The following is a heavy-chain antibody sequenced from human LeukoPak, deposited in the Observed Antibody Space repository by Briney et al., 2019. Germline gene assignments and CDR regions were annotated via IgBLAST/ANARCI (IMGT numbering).Heavy chain of an antibody. V-gene: IGHV3-66*01. CDR2: LYSGGST. Sequence: PGGSLRLSSAASGFDGSSIYMNWVRQAPGKGLESVAVLYSGGSTWDRDSVVGRFSVSGDTSKTTLFLQLDNLRADDTATYYCTMRRVQHDYDHWGQGTLVIVSS. D-gene: IGHD4-17*01. J-gene: IGHJ4*02. CDR3: TMRRVQHDYDH. CDR1: GFDGSSIY.